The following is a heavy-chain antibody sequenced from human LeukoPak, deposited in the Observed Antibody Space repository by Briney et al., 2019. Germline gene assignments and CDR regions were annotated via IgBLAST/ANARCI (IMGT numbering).Heavy chain of an antibody. CDR3: ARGSMTTVTTLYC. D-gene: IGHD4-17*01. Sequence: GASVKVSCKASGYTFTSYGISWVRQAPGQGLEWMGWINPNSGGTNYAQKFQGRVTMTRDTSISTAYMELSRLRSDDTAAYYCARGSMTTVTTLYCWGQGTLVTVSS. J-gene: IGHJ4*02. V-gene: IGHV1-2*02. CDR2: INPNSGGT. CDR1: GYTFTSYG.